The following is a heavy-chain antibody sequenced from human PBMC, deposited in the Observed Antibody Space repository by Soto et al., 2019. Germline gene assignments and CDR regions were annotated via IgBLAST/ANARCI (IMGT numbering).Heavy chain of an antibody. D-gene: IGHD1-1*01. CDR3: AKTGWNYYYYCMDV. J-gene: IGHJ6*02. V-gene: IGHV4-61*01. Sequence: AETLSLTCTVSGGSVSSGSYYWSWMRQPPGKGLEWIGNIYYSGSTNYNPSLKSRVTISVDTSKNQFSQKLNSVTAADTAVYYCAKTGWNYYYYCMDVWGQGTTVTVSS. CDR1: GGSVSSGSYY. CDR2: IYYSGST.